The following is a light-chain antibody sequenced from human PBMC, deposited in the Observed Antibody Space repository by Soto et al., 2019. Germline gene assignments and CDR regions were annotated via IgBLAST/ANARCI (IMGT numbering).Light chain of an antibody. CDR3: QQLTDWPPQWT. CDR1: QSVSNY. V-gene: IGKV3-11*01. CDR2: DAS. Sequence: EIVLTQSPGPLSLSPGERATLSCRASQSVSNYLAWYQQKTGQAPRLLIYDASNRATGIPARFSGSGSGTDFTLNISSLDPEDFAVYYCQQLTDWPPQWTFGQGARLEIK. J-gene: IGKJ5*01.